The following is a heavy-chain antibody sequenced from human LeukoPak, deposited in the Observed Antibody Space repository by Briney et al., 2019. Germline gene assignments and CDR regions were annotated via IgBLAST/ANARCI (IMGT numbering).Heavy chain of an antibody. CDR3: ARRRVAGEYFDY. CDR2: IYYSGST. Sequence: WVRQAPGKGLEWIGSIYYSGSTYYNPSLKSRVTISVDTSKNQFSLKLSSVTAADTAVYYCARRRVAGEYFDYWGQGTLVTASS. D-gene: IGHD6-19*01. J-gene: IGHJ4*02. V-gene: IGHV4-39*01.